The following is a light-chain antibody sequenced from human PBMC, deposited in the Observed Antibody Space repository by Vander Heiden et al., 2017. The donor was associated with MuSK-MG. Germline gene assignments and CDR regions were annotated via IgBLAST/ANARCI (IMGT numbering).Light chain of an antibody. Sequence: DIQMTQSPSSLSASVGDRVSISCRASQSISNYLNWYQQKPGKPPKLLIDGTSGVQSGVPPRFSGSGSGTDFTLTISSLQPEDFATYFCQQCYSIPITFGQGTRLXSK. V-gene: IGKV1-39*01. CDR1: QSISNY. CDR2: GTS. CDR3: QQCYSIPIT. J-gene: IGKJ5*01.